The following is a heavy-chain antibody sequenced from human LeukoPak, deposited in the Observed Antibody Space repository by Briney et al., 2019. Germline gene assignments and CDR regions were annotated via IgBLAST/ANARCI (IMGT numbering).Heavy chain of an antibody. CDR1: GYTFTGYY. D-gene: IGHD2-2*01. CDR2: INPNSGGT. Sequence: GASVKVSCKASGYTFTGYYMHWVRQAPGQGLEWMGWINPNSGGTNYAQKFQGRVTMTRDTSISTAYMELSRLRSDDTAVYYCARDCSSTSCYQLDYWGQGTLVTVSS. V-gene: IGHV1-2*02. CDR3: ARDCSSTSCYQLDY. J-gene: IGHJ4*02.